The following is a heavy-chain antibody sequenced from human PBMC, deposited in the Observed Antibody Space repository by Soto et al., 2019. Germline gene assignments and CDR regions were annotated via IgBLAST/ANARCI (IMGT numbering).Heavy chain of an antibody. CDR3: GREWGTPGRGFAVGYFYHYWMDA. D-gene: IGHD3-22*01. V-gene: IGHV3-7*05. Sequence: EVQLVESGGGLVQPGGSLRLSCLASEFTFNTYWMNWVRQAPGRGLEWVANIKDDGSEKNYVDSVKGRFIISRDNAKNSLYLQTNSLRGEETAVYFFGREWGTPGRGFAVGYFYHYWMDAGGQGTTVTVSS. J-gene: IGHJ6*02. CDR1: EFTFNTYW. CDR2: IKDDGSEK.